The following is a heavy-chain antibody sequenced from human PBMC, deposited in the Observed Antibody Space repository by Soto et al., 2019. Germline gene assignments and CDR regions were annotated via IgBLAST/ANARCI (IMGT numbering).Heavy chain of an antibody. CDR1: GFTFDSYA. CDR2: ITGSGHST. D-gene: IGHD4-17*01. CDR3: AKAGINDYGDYVKFY. V-gene: IGHV3-23*01. Sequence: EVQLLESGGGLVQPGGSLRLSCAATGFTFDSYAMNWVRQAPGKGLEWVSAITGSGHSTYYADSVKGRFTISRDNSKNTLYLQMNSLRVEDTAVYYCAKAGINDYGDYVKFYWGQGTLVTVSS. J-gene: IGHJ4*02.